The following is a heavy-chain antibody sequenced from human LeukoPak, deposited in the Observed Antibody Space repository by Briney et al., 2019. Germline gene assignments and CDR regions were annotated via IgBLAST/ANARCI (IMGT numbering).Heavy chain of an antibody. D-gene: IGHD6-13*01. J-gene: IGHJ6*02. CDR3: ARAQYSSSWGDYYYYGMDV. Sequence: GASVKVSCKASGYTFTSYGLSWVRQAPGQGLEWMGWISAYNGNTNYAQKLQGRVTMTTDTSTSTAYMELRSLRSDDTAVYYCARAQYSSSWGDYYYYGMDVWGQGTTVTVSS. V-gene: IGHV1-18*01. CDR2: ISAYNGNT. CDR1: GYTFTSYG.